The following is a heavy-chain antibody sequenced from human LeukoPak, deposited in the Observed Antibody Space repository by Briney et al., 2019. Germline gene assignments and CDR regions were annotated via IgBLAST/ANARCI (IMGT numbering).Heavy chain of an antibody. CDR3: AKSLGVGGYSRYKGFDQ. D-gene: IGHD3-16*02. V-gene: IGHV3-23*01. J-gene: IGHJ4*02. CDR2: LGGSDGDS. Sequence: GGSLRLSCAASGFTFNSFAMNWVRQAPGQGLEWVSSLGGSDGDSHYADFVKGRFTISRDNSKNTLHLQMNSLRAEDTAVYYCAKSLGVGGYSRYKGFDQWGQGTLVTGSS. CDR1: GFTFNSFA.